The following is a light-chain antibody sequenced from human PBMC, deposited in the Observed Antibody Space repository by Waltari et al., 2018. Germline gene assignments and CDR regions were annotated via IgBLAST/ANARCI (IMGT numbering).Light chain of an antibody. CDR3: SSYTSSSVYV. CDR1: SSDVGGYNY. V-gene: IGLV2-14*01. J-gene: IGLJ1*01. Sequence: HSALTQPASVSGSPGQSTTISCTATSSDVGGYNYVSWYQQHPGKAPKLMIYDVSKRPSGVSNRFSGSKSGNTASLTISGLQAEDEADYYCSSYTSSSVYVFGTGTKDTVL. CDR2: DVS.